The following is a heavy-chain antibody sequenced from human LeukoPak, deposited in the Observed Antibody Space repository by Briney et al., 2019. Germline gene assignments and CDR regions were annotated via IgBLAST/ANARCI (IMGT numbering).Heavy chain of an antibody. CDR2: ISSSSSYT. Sequence: PGRSLRLSCAASGFTFSDYYMSWIRQAPGKGLEWVSYISSSSSYTNYADSVKGRFTISRDNAKNSLYLQMNSLRAEDTAVYYCARLDQNWNYYFDYWGQGTLVTVSS. J-gene: IGHJ4*02. V-gene: IGHV3-11*06. CDR1: GFTFSDYY. D-gene: IGHD1-7*01. CDR3: ARLDQNWNYYFDY.